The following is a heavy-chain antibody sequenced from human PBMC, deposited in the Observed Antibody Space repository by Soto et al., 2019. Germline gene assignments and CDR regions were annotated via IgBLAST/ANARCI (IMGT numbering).Heavy chain of an antibody. J-gene: IGHJ4*02. CDR2: IYYSGST. CDR3: ARETGSGYLFDY. D-gene: IGHD3-22*01. CDR1: GGSISSYY. Sequence: SETLSLTCTVSGGSISSYYWSWIRQPPGKGLEWIGYIYYSGSTNYNPSLKSRVTISVDTSKNQFSLKLSSVTAADTAVYYCARETGSGYLFDYWGQGTLVTVSS. V-gene: IGHV4-59*01.